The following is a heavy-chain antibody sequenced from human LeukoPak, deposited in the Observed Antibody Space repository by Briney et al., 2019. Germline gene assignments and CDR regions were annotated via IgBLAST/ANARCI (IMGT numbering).Heavy chain of an antibody. D-gene: IGHD2-8*01. CDR1: EDRCIDYH. V-gene: IGHV1-2*02. CDR2: INPRSGAT. CDR3: ARDVIMGGSQGWFDP. J-gene: IGHJ5*02. Sequence: AAVEGWNRAAEDRCIDYHIHRMLKKTRQGLECMGWINPRSGATKYYIERFQGRFTMTRDTSISTAYMELSGLTYDDTAMYFCARDVIMGGSQGWFDPWGQGTLVTVFS.